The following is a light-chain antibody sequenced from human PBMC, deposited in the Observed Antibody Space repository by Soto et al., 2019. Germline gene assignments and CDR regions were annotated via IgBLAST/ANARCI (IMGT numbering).Light chain of an antibody. CDR2: DAS. CDR3: QQRAGWPPT. V-gene: IGKV3-11*01. J-gene: IGKJ4*01. Sequence: DIVLTQAPGTLSLSPGEKVTLSRRGSQTVRNNYLAWYQQKPGQAPRLLIYDASNRANGIPARFTGSGSGTDFTLTISSLEPEDFAVYFCQQRAGWPPTFGGGTKVDI. CDR1: QTVRNNY.